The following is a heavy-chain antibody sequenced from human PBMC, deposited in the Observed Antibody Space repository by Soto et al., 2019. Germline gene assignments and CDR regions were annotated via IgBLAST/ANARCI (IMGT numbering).Heavy chain of an antibody. CDR2: ISYDGSNK. CDR3: ARVYCSGGSCYSGAFDI. CDR1: GFTFSSYA. J-gene: IGHJ3*02. D-gene: IGHD2-15*01. V-gene: IGHV3-30-3*01. Sequence: QVQLVESGGGVVQPGRSLRLSCAASGFTFSSYAMHWVRQAPGKGLEWVAVISYDGSNKYYADSVKGRFTISRDNSKNTLYLQMNSLRAEDTAVYYCARVYCSGGSCYSGAFDIGGQGTMVTVSS.